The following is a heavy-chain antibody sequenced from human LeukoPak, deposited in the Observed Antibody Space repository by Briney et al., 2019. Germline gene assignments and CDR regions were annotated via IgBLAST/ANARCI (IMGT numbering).Heavy chain of an antibody. D-gene: IGHD2-15*01. CDR1: GFTFSSYW. V-gene: IGHV3-7*01. CDR3: ARGVVVVAATPVSAWFDP. J-gene: IGHJ5*02. CDR2: IKQDGSEK. Sequence: GGSLRLSCAASGFTFSSYWMSWVRQAPGKGLEWVANIKQDGSEKYYVDSVKGRFTISRDNAKNSLCLQMNSLRAEDTAVYYCARGVVVVAATPVSAWFDPWGQGTLVTVSS.